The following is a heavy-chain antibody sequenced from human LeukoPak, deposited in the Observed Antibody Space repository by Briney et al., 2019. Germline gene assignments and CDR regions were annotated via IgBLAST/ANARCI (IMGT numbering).Heavy chain of an antibody. CDR1: GFTFSSYA. D-gene: IGHD3-22*01. CDR3: AKGIYSSGYYDY. CDR2: ISGSGGST. Sequence: GGSLRLSCAASGFTFSSYAMSWVRQAPGKGLEWISAISGSGGSTYYADSVKGRFTISRDNSKNTLYLQMNSLRAEDTAVYYCAKGIYSSGYYDYWGQGTLVTVSS. V-gene: IGHV3-23*01. J-gene: IGHJ4*02.